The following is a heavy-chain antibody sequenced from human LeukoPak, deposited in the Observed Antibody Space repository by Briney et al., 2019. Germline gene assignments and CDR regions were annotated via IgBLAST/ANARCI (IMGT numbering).Heavy chain of an antibody. V-gene: IGHV5-51*01. J-gene: IGHJ4*02. CDR1: GYTFTSYW. CDR3: ARHISGGDIPVSTSIPYDY. D-gene: IGHD2-2*02. CDR2: IYPGDSHT. Sequence: GESLKISCKGSGYTFTSYWIGWVRQMPGKGLEWMGIIYPGDSHTRYSPSFQGQVTISADKSISTAYLQWSSLKASDTAMYYCARHISGGDIPVSTSIPYDYWGQGTLVTVSS.